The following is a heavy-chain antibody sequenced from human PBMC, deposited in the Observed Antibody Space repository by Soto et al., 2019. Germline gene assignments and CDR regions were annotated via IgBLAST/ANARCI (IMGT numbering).Heavy chain of an antibody. CDR2: IYYSGST. J-gene: IGHJ6*02. Sequence: QLQLQESGPGLVKPSETLSLTCTVSGGSISSSSYYWGWIRQPPGKGLEWIGSIYYSGSTYYNPSRTSRVTISVDTSKNQCSLKLSSVTAADTAVYYCAGGRGDYYYGMDVWGQGTTVTVSS. CDR3: AGGRGDYYYGMDV. V-gene: IGHV4-39*01. CDR1: GGSISSSSYY. D-gene: IGHD3-10*01.